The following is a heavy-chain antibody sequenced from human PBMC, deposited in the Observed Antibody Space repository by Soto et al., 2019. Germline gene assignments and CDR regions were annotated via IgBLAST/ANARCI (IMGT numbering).Heavy chain of an antibody. CDR3: ARDKITGLFDY. J-gene: IGHJ4*02. D-gene: IGHD2-8*02. CDR2: IYQSGST. Sequence: PSETLSLTCTVSGDSISSGGYSWSWLRQPPGKGLEWIGYIYQSGSTSYNPSLKSRVTISVDTSKNQFSLKLTSVTAADTAVYYCARDKITGLFDYWGQGTLVTVS. V-gene: IGHV4-30-2*01. CDR1: GDSISSGGYS.